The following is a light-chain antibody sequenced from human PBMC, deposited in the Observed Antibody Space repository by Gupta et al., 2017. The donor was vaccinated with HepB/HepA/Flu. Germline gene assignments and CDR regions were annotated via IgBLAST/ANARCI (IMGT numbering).Light chain of an antibody. Sequence: QSSLTQPASVSGSPGQSITLSCTGTSSDVGGYNYVSWYQQHPGKAPKLMIYDVSNRPSGVSNRFSGSKSGNTASQTISGLQAEDEADYYCSSYTSSSTPVVFGGGTKLTVL. CDR3: SSYTSSSTPVV. V-gene: IGLV2-14*03. J-gene: IGLJ2*01. CDR1: SSDVGGYNY. CDR2: DVS.